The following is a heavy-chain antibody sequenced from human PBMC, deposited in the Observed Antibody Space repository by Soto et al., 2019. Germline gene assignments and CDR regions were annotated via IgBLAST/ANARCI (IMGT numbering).Heavy chain of an antibody. D-gene: IGHD6-19*01. V-gene: IGHV3-33*01. CDR1: GFTFTSYG. CDR2: IWCDGNKK. J-gene: IGHJ4*02. Sequence: QVQLVESGGGVVQPGRSLRLSCEASGFTFTSYGMHWLRQAPGKGLEWVAVIWCDGNKKYYADSVKGRFTISRDNSKNTLCLQMDSLRAEDTAVYYCAGQAYGSGWGPPTDRGQGTLVTVSS. CDR3: AGQAYGSGWGPPTD.